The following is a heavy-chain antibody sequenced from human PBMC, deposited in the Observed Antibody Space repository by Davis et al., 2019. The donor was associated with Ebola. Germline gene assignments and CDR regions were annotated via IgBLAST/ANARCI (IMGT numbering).Heavy chain of an antibody. CDR2: ISDDGSKE. CDR1: GFTFSDSS. CDR3: ARDINDEYVFDY. J-gene: IGHJ4*02. Sequence: GESLKISCTVSGFTFSDSSMHWVRQSPDKGLEWVAAISDDGSKEYFADSVKGRFTISRDNSKNTLYLQMESLRAEDTAVYFCARDINDEYVFDYWGLGTLVTVSA. D-gene: IGHD3-16*01. V-gene: IGHV3-30*03.